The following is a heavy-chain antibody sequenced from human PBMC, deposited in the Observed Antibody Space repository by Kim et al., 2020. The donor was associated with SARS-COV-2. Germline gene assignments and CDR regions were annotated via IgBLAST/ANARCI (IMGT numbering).Heavy chain of an antibody. V-gene: IGHV4-39*01. CDR2: IYYSGST. D-gene: IGHD3-9*01. Sequence: SETLSLTCTVSGGSISSSSYYWGWIRQPPGKGLEWIGSIYYSGSTYYNPSLKSRFTISVDTSKNQFSLKLSSVTAADTAVYYCASYNSILTGYYKGYFDYWGQGTLVTVSS. J-gene: IGHJ4*02. CDR3: ASYNSILTGYYKGYFDY. CDR1: GGSISSSSYY.